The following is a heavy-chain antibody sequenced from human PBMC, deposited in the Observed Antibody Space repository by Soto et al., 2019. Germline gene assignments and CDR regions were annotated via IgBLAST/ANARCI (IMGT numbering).Heavy chain of an antibody. Sequence: QVQLVESGGGLVKPGGSLRLSCAASGFSFSDSYMSWIRQAPGKGLEWVSDISSSSSDTNYADSVKGRFTISRDNAKNSLYRQMYSLRAEDTAVYYCARDDSGNGAFDIWGQGTMVTVSS. CDR1: GFSFSDSY. V-gene: IGHV3-11*05. D-gene: IGHD3-10*01. J-gene: IGHJ3*02. CDR2: ISSSSSDT. CDR3: ARDDSGNGAFDI.